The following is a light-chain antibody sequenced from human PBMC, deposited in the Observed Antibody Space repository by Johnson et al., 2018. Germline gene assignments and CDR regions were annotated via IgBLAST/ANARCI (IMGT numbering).Light chain of an antibody. J-gene: IGLJ1*01. V-gene: IGLV1-51*02. CDR2: ENN. CDR3: GTWDSSLSAGNV. Sequence: QSVLTQPPSVSAAPGQKVTISCSGSSSNIGNNYVSWYQQLPGTAPKLLIYENNKRPSGIPDRFSGSKSGTSATLGITGLQTGAEADYSFGTWDSSLSAGNVFGTGTNVTVL. CDR1: SSNIGNNY.